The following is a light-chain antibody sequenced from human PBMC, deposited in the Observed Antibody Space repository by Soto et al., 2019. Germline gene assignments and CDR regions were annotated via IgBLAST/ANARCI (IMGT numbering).Light chain of an antibody. CDR1: QSVSSN. J-gene: IGKJ5*01. CDR3: QQYGSSPRT. V-gene: IGKV3-20*01. CDR2: GAS. Sequence: EIVMTQSPSTLSVSPGERATLSCRASQSVSSNLAWYQQKPGQAPRLLIYGASTRATGIPDRFSGSRSGTDFTLTISRLEPEDFAVYYCQQYGSSPRTFGQGTRLEIK.